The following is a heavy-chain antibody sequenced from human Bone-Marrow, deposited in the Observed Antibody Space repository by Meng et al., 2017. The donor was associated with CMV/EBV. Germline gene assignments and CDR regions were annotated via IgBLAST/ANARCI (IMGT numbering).Heavy chain of an antibody. Sequence: ASVKVSCKASGYTFTSYGISWVRQAPGQGLEWMGWISAYNGNTNYAQKLQGRVTMTTDTSTSTAYMELRSLRSDDTAVYYCARDDDQLSYQTPDYGMDVWGQGTTVTVSS. V-gene: IGHV1-18*01. D-gene: IGHD2-2*01. CDR1: GYTFTSYG. CDR2: ISAYNGNT. CDR3: ARDDDQLSYQTPDYGMDV. J-gene: IGHJ6*02.